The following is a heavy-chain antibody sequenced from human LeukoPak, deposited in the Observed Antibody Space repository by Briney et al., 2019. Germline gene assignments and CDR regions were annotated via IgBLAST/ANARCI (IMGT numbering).Heavy chain of an antibody. CDR2: ISSLSSYI. CDR3: ARGGPRDGYDY. V-gene: IGHV3-21*01. D-gene: IGHD5-18*01. Sequence: PEGSLRLSCAASGFTFSNYSMNWVRQAPGKGLEWVSSISSLSSYIYYADSLKGRFTISRDNAKNSLYLQMNSLRAEDTAVYYCARGGPRDGYDYWGQGTLVTVSS. CDR1: GFTFSNYS. J-gene: IGHJ4*02.